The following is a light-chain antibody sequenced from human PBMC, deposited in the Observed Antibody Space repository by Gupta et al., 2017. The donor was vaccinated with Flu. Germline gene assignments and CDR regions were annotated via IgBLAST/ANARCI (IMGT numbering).Light chain of an antibody. J-gene: IGKJ2*01. Sequence: DIQMTQSPSSLSASVGDRVTITCRASQDINKFLACFQQKPGKAPQSVIYAASSLSTGVPSRFSGSGSGTEYTLTVDNLQPEDLGTYYCQQYDSYPRTFGQGTKLEIK. CDR3: QQYDSYPRT. CDR1: QDINKF. V-gene: IGKV1-16*01. CDR2: AAS.